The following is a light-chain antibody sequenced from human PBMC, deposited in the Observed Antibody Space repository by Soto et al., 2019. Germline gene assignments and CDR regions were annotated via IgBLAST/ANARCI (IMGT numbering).Light chain of an antibody. V-gene: IGKV3-20*01. J-gene: IGKJ1*01. CDR3: QQYGSSPPGT. Sequence: EIVLTQSPGTLSLSPGERATLSCRASQSVSRSYLAWYQQKPGQAPRHLIYGASNKATGITDRFSGSGSGTDFTLTISRLEPEDFAVYYCQQYGSSPPGTFGQGTKVEIK. CDR1: QSVSRSY. CDR2: GAS.